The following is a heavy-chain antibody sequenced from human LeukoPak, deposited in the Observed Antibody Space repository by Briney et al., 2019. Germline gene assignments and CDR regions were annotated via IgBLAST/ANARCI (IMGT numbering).Heavy chain of an antibody. CDR1: GFIFSDYE. CDR3: GRYLRSTSGSI. D-gene: IGHD3-3*01. V-gene: IGHV3-48*03. CDR2: IDSSGSTT. J-gene: IGHJ4*02. Sequence: GGSLRLSCAASGFIFSDYEMNWVRQAPGKGLEWVSYIDSSGSTTYYADFVKGRFTISRDNAKNSLSLQMNSLRAEDTAVYYCGRYLRSTSGSIWGQGTLVTVSS.